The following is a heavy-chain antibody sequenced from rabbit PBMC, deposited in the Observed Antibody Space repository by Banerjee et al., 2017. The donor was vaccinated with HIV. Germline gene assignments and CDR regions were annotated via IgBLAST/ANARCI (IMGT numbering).Heavy chain of an antibody. CDR1: GFSFSNSYY. Sequence: QEQLVESGGGLVQPEGSLTLSCTASGFSFSNSYYTCWVRQAPGKGLEWIGCIGTGSGNTYYASWVNGRFTISKTSSTTVTLQMTSLTDADTATYFCARDARYYTYGYAGYGIDLWGPGTLVTVS. J-gene: IGHJ4*01. V-gene: IGHV1S45*01. CDR2: IGTGSGNT. CDR3: ARDARYYTYGYAGYGIDL. D-gene: IGHD6-1*01.